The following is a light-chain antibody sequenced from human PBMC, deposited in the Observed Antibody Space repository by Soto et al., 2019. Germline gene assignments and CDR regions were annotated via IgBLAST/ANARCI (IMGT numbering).Light chain of an antibody. CDR1: QDITNY. Sequence: DIQMNRSPSSLYASVGDRVTSTCQASQDITNYLNWYQQKPGKAPRLLVYDGSNLDTGVPSRFSGSGSGTHFSFTISSLHPEDSATYYCQQFDSRPITFGQVKRLEL. V-gene: IGKV1-33*01. J-gene: IGKJ5*01. CDR3: QQFDSRPIT. CDR2: DGS.